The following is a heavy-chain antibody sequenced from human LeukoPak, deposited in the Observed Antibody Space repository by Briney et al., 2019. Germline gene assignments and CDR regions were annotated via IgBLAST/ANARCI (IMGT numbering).Heavy chain of an antibody. V-gene: IGHV3-21*01. CDR1: GFTFSSCS. CDR3: ARDLLSSLGWFDP. Sequence: PGGSLRLSCAASGFTFSSCSMNWVRQAPGKGLEWVSSISSSSSYIYYADSVKGRFTISRDNAKNSLYLQMNSLRAEDTAVYYCARDLLSSLGWFDPWGQGTLVTVSS. J-gene: IGHJ5*02. CDR2: ISSSSSYI. D-gene: IGHD3-16*01.